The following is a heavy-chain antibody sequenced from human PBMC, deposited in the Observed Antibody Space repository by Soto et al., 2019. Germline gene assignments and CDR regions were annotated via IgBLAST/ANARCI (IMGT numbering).Heavy chain of an antibody. J-gene: IGHJ6*03. CDR2: INPNGGAT. Sequence: ASVKVSCKTSGDSFNDYYIHWVRQAPGQGLEWIGWINPNGGATKYAQKFQGRVTVTRDTSIRTVYMELSSLRSDDTAVYYCARESGGATATLDYYYFYMDVWGKGTTVTVSS. CDR1: GDSFNDYY. CDR3: ARESGGATATLDYYYFYMDV. D-gene: IGHD5-12*01. V-gene: IGHV1-2*02.